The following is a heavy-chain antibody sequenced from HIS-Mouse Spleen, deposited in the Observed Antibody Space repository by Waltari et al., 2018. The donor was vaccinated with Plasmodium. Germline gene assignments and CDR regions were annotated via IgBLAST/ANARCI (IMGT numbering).Heavy chain of an antibody. CDR3: ARVAIWTITIFGVVDY. CDR1: CGSISSSSYY. Sequence: QLQLQESGPGLVKPSETLSLTCTVSCGSISSSSYYWGWIRQPPGKGLGWIGGIYYSGSTYYNPSLKSRVTIAVDTSKNQFSLKLSSVTAADTAVYYCARVAIWTITIFGVVDYWGQGTLVTVSS. CDR2: IYYSGST. D-gene: IGHD3-3*01. J-gene: IGHJ4*02. V-gene: IGHV4-39*07.